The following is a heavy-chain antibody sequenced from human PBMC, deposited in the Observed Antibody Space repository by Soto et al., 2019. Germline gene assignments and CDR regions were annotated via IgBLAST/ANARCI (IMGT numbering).Heavy chain of an antibody. J-gene: IGHJ3*02. CDR1: GFTFSSYA. Sequence: EVQLLESGGGLVQPGGSLRLSCAASGFTFSSYAMSWVRQAPGKGLEWVSAISGSGGSTYYADSVKGRFTISRDNSKNTLYLQMNSLRSEDTAVYYCAQDLINWNYFRGDAFDIWGQGTMVTYSS. CDR3: AQDLINWNYFRGDAFDI. V-gene: IGHV3-23*01. D-gene: IGHD1-7*01. CDR2: ISGSGGST.